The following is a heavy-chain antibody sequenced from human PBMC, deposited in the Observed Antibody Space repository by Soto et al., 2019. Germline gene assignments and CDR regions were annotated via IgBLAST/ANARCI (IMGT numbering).Heavy chain of an antibody. D-gene: IGHD3-3*01. CDR3: ARVVTIFGVATVFPYGMDV. CDR1: GGTFSSYA. V-gene: IGHV1-69*13. Sequence: SVKVSCKASGGTFSSYAIGWVRQAPGQGLEWMGGIIPIFGTANYAQKFQGRVTITADESTSTAYMELSSLRSEDTAVYYCARVVTIFGVATVFPYGMDVWGQGTTVTVSS. J-gene: IGHJ6*02. CDR2: IIPIFGTA.